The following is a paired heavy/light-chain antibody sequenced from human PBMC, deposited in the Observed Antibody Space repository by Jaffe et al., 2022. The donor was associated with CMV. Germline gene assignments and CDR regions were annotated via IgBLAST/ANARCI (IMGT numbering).Light chain of an antibody. CDR2: GNS. CDR3: QSYDSSLSGPWV. Sequence: QSVLTQPPSVSGAPGQRVTISCTGSSSNIGAGYDVHWYQQLPGTAPKLLIYGNSNRPSGVPDRFSGSKSGTSASLAITGLQAEDEADYYCQSYDSSLSGPWVFGGGTKLTVL. V-gene: IGLV1-40*01. J-gene: IGLJ3*02. CDR1: SSNIGAGYD.
Heavy chain of an antibody. CDR2: IIPIFGTA. Sequence: QVQLVQSGAEVKKPGSSVKVSCKASGGTFSSYAISWVRQAPGQGLEWMGGIIPIFGTANYAQKFQGRVTITADESTSTAYMELSSLRSEDTAVYYCARAYYDILTGYDYYYYYYGMDVWGQGTTVTVSS. CDR1: GGTFSSYA. J-gene: IGHJ6*02. CDR3: ARAYYDILTGYDYYYYYYGMDV. V-gene: IGHV1-69*01. D-gene: IGHD3-9*01.